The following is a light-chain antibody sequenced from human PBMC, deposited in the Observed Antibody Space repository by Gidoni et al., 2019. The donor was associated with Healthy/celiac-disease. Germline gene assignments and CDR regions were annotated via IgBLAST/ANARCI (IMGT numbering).Light chain of an antibody. Sequence: SYVLTQPPSVSVAPGKTARITCGGNNSGSKSVHWYQQKPGQAPVLVIYYDSDRPSGIPERFSGSNSGNTATLTISRVEAGDEADYYCQVWDSSSDHYVFGTGTKVNVL. J-gene: IGLJ1*01. CDR2: YDS. V-gene: IGLV3-21*04. CDR3: QVWDSSSDHYV. CDR1: NSGSKS.